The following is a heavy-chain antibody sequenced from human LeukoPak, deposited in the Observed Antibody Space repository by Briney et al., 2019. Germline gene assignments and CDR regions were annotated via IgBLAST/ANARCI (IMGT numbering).Heavy chain of an antibody. CDR1: GYTLTELS. Sequence: GASVKVSCKVSGYTLTELSMHWVRQAPGKGLEWMGGFDPEDGETIYAQKFQGRVTMTEDTSTDTAYMELSSLRSEDTAVYYCATAILEWPMGTFDYWGQGTLVTVSS. J-gene: IGHJ4*02. CDR3: ATAILEWPMGTFDY. D-gene: IGHD3-3*01. CDR2: FDPEDGET. V-gene: IGHV1-24*01.